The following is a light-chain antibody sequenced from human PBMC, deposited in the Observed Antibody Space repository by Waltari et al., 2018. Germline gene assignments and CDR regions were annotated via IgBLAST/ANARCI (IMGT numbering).Light chain of an antibody. V-gene: IGLV3-1*01. Sequence: SYELTQPPSVSVSPGQTASIICSGDKLGERSASWYQQKAGQSPMLVLFEDVKRPSGIPERFSGSNSGNTATLTISGTQAMDEADYYCQVWDSSTDVFGGGTKLTVL. CDR3: QVWDSSTDV. J-gene: IGLJ2*01. CDR1: KLGERS. CDR2: EDV.